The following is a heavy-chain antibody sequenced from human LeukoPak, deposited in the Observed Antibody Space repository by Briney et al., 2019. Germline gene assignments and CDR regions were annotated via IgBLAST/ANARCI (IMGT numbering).Heavy chain of an antibody. V-gene: IGHV4-34*01. D-gene: IGHD6-13*01. Sequence: SETLSLXCAVYGGSFSGYYWSWIRQPPGKGLEWIGEINHSGSTNYNLSLKSRVTISVDTSKNQFSLKLSSVTAADTAVYYCARAAYSSSWYADYWGQGTLVTVSS. J-gene: IGHJ4*02. CDR3: ARAAYSSSWYADY. CDR2: INHSGST. CDR1: GGSFSGYY.